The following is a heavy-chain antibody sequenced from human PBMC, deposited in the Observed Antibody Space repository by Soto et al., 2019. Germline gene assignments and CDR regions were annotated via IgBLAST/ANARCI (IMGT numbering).Heavy chain of an antibody. Sequence: GGSLRLACAASGFTFSSYEMNWARQAPGKGLEWVSYISSSGSTIYYADSVKGRFTISRDNAKNSLYLQMNSLRAEDTAVYYCAGEYSSSSGYYYYGMDVWGQGTTVTVSS. V-gene: IGHV3-48*03. CDR2: ISSSGSTI. CDR3: AGEYSSSSGYYYYGMDV. CDR1: GFTFSSYE. D-gene: IGHD6-6*01. J-gene: IGHJ6*02.